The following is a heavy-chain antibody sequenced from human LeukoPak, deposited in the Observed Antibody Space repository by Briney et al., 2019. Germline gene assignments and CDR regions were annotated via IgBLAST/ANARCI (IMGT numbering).Heavy chain of an antibody. CDR3: AKSPDYGDYWAFDY. D-gene: IGHD4-17*01. Sequence: GGSLRLSCAASGFTFSNYAMSWVRLAPGKGLEWVSSISSNGGHTSYPDSVKGRFTISRDNSKNILYLQMNSLRAEDTAVFYCAKSPDYGDYWAFDYWGQGTLVTVTS. V-gene: IGHV3-23*01. J-gene: IGHJ4*02. CDR1: GFTFSNYA. CDR2: ISSNGGHT.